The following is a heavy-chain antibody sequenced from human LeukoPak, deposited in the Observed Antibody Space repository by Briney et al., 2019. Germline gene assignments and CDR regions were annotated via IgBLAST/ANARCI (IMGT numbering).Heavy chain of an antibody. CDR3: ARRLRYFDWLLHGPFHY. V-gene: IGHV4-38-2*01. D-gene: IGHD3-9*01. Sequence: SETLSLTCAVSGYSISSGYYWGWIRQPLGKGLEWIGSIYHSGSTYYNPSLKSRVTISVDTSKNQFSLKLSSVTAADTAVYYCARRLRYFDWLLHGPFHYWGQGTLVTVSS. CDR1: GYSISSGYY. CDR2: IYHSGST. J-gene: IGHJ4*02.